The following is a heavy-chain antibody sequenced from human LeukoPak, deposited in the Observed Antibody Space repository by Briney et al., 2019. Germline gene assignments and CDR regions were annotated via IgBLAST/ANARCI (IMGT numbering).Heavy chain of an antibody. Sequence: GGSLRLSCAASGFTVSSNYMSWVRQAPGKGLEWVSVIYSGGSTYYADSVKGRFTISRDNSKNTLYLQMNSLRAEDTAVYYCARDRLFGESPLRYSYGMDVWGQGTTVTVSS. D-gene: IGHD3-10*01. CDR3: ARDRLFGESPLRYSYGMDV. J-gene: IGHJ6*02. CDR2: IYSGGST. CDR1: GFTVSSNY. V-gene: IGHV3-66*01.